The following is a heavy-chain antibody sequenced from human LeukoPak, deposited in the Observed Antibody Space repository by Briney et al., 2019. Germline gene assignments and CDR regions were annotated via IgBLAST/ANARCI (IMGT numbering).Heavy chain of an antibody. V-gene: IGHV4-34*01. CDR1: VGSFTVNY. CDR2: IKYSGRT. D-gene: IGHD3-16*01. J-gene: IGHJ4*02. CDR3: ARQHVSGSFAYYCDY. Sequence: PSETLSLTCAVYVGSFTVNYCRWGRQPPGQGLEWLGEIKYSGRTNYNPSLRSRVSISLDTSKKQVSLKVTSVTAADTAVYYCARQHVSGSFAYYCDYRVRGTLVTVSS.